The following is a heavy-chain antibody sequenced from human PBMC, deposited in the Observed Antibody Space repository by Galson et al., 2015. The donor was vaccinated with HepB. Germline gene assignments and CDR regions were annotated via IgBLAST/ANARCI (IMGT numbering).Heavy chain of an antibody. J-gene: IGHJ3*02. Sequence: KGLEWVSGIAVSDGRTFHADSVKGRFTISRDNSRNTLYLQMNSLRAEDTAVYYCARQTGDLEDAFDIWGQGTVVTVSS. CDR2: IAVSDGRT. V-gene: IGHV3-23*01. D-gene: IGHD7-27*01. CDR3: ARQTGDLEDAFDI.